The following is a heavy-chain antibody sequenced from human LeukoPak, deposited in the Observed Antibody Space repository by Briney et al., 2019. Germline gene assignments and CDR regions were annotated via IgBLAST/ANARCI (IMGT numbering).Heavy chain of an antibody. V-gene: IGHV3-21*01. CDR1: GFTFSSYS. Sequence: GGSLRLSCAASGFTFSSYSMNWVRQAPGMGLEWVSSISSSSSYIYYADSVKGRFTISRDNAKNSLYLQMNSLRAEDTAVYYCASPFLGTATANVDYWGQGTLVTVSS. CDR3: ASPFLGTATANVDY. J-gene: IGHJ4*02. D-gene: IGHD5-18*01. CDR2: ISSSSSYI.